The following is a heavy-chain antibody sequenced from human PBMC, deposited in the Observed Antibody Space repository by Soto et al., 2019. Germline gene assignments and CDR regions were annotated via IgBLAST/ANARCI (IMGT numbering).Heavy chain of an antibody. Sequence: QLHLQESGPGLVRPSETLALTCTVSGVAIRSSSYYWGWARQPPGKGLEWIGSIYCSGKSYYNPALKSRVAMSADTSKNEFSLMLGSVTAADTAVYYCARHPIGSTYWNAEYYYYIDVWGKGTPVSVSS. CDR1: GVAIRSSSYY. CDR2: IYCSGKS. J-gene: IGHJ6*03. V-gene: IGHV4-39*01. D-gene: IGHD1-1*01. CDR3: ARHPIGSTYWNAEYYYYIDV.